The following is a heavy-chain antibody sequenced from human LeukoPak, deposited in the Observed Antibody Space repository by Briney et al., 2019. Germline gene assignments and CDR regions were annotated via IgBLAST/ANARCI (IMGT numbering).Heavy chain of an antibody. Sequence: GGSLRLSYAASGFTFSTYTMTWVRQAPGKGLEWVSGISGSGGNTYYADSVKGRFTISRDNSKNTLYMQMNSLRADDTAVYYCAKDQGYWGQGTLVTVSS. CDR3: AKDQGY. V-gene: IGHV3-23*01. J-gene: IGHJ4*02. CDR1: GFTFSTYT. CDR2: ISGSGGNT.